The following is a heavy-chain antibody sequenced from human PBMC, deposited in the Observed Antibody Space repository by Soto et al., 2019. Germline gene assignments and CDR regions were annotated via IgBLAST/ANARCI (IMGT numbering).Heavy chain of an antibody. J-gene: IGHJ6*02. V-gene: IGHV5-51*01. CDR3: ARQGLDYYGMDV. Sequence: PGESLKISCKASAYNFAGYWLGWVRQMPGKGLELMGIIYPGDSYTNYSPSFQGHVTISADKSISTAYLQWSSLKASDTAMYYCARQGLDYYGMDVWGQGTTVTVSS. D-gene: IGHD6-6*01. CDR2: IYPGDSYT. CDR1: AYNFAGYW.